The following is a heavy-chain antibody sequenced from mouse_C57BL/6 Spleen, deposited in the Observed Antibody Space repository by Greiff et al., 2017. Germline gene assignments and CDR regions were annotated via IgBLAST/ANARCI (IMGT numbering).Heavy chain of an antibody. CDR3: AVLGHITTVVAYYYAMDY. CDR2: IWSGGST. V-gene: IGHV2-2*01. Sequence: VQRVESGPGLVQPSQSLSITCTVSGFSLTSYGVHWVRQSPGKGLEWLGVIWSGGSTDSNAAFISRLSISKDNSKSQVFFKMNSRQAYDTAIYYCAVLGHITTVVAYYYAMDYWGQGTSVTVAS. D-gene: IGHD1-1*01. CDR1: GFSLTSYG. J-gene: IGHJ4*01.